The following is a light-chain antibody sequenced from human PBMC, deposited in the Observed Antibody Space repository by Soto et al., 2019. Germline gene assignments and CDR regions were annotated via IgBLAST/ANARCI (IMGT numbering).Light chain of an antibody. CDR2: ESS. CDR1: QSVDNY. Sequence: EIVLTQSPATLSLSPGERATLSFRASQSVDNYLDWYQQKPGQAPRLLIYESSNRATGIPARFSGSGSGTDFSLTISSLEPEDFAVYYCQQRSTWPQTFGQGTKVDI. J-gene: IGKJ1*01. CDR3: QQRSTWPQT. V-gene: IGKV3-11*01.